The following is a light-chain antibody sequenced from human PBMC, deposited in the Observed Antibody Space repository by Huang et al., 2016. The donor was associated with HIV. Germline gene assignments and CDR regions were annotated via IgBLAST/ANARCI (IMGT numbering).Light chain of an antibody. Sequence: DVVMTQPPVSLSVTPGPAASISCKSSQSLLHTDGKTYLYWFLQKPGQSPQLLIYEVSRRFSGVPDRFRGSGSGTTFTLIISRVEAEDVGIYFCMQGTHLPLTFGGGTKVEIK. V-gene: IGKV2-29*02. J-gene: IGKJ4*01. CDR2: EVS. CDR3: MQGTHLPLT. CDR1: QSLLHTDGKTY.